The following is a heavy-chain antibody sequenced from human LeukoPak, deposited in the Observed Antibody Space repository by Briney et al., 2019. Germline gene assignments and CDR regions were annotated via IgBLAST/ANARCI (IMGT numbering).Heavy chain of an antibody. CDR1: GGPFSGYY. CDR3: ARFDYSLDY. D-gene: IGHD4-4*01. CDR2: INHSGST. J-gene: IGHJ4*02. V-gene: IGHV4-34*01. Sequence: SETLSLTCAVYGGPFSGYYWSWIRQPPGKGLEWIGEINHSGSTNYNPSLKSRVTISVDTSKNQFSLKLSSVTAADTAVYYCARFDYSLDYWGQGTLVTVSS.